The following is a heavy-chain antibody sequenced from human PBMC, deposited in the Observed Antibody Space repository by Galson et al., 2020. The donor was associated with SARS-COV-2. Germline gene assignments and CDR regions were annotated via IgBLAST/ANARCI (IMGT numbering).Heavy chain of an antibody. CDR3: AREGYYYDSSGPAGY. D-gene: IGHD3-22*01. J-gene: IGHJ4*02. CDR2: ISSSSSTI. V-gene: IGHV3-48*04. CDR1: GFTFSSYS. Sequence: GGSLRLSCAASGFTFSSYSMNWVRQAPGKGLEWVSYISSSSSTIYYADSVKGRFTISRDNAKNSLYLQMNSLRAEDTAVYYCAREGYYYDSSGPAGYWGQGTLVTVSS.